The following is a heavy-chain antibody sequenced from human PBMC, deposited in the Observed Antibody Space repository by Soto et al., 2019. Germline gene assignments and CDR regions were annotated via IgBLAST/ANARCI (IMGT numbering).Heavy chain of an antibody. CDR3: ARVVGGYYYGMDV. CDR2: IYHSGST. CDR1: GGSISSSNW. Sequence: QVQLPESRPGLVTPSGTLSLTCAVSGGSISSSNWWSWVRQPPGKGLEWIGEIYHSGSTNYNPSLNSRVTITVDKSKNQFALTLSSVTAADTAVYYCARVVGGYYYGMDVWGQGTTVTVSS. D-gene: IGHD2-2*01. V-gene: IGHV4-4*02. J-gene: IGHJ6*02.